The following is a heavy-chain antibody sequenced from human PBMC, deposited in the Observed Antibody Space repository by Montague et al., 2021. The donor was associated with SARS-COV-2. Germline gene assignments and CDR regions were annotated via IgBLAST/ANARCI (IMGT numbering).Heavy chain of an antibody. J-gene: IGHJ5*02. CDR3: AREDSSSCYSNWFDP. Sequence: SLRLSCAASGFTFSGYSMNWVRQAPGKGLEWVSSISSSSSYIYYADSVKGRFTISRNNAKNSLYLQMNSLRAEDTAVYYCAREDSSSCYSNWFDPWGQGTLVTVSS. CDR1: GFTFSGYS. V-gene: IGHV3-21*01. CDR2: ISSSSSYI. D-gene: IGHD6-13*01.